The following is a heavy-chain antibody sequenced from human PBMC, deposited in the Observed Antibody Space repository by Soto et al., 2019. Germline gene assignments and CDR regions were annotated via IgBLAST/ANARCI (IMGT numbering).Heavy chain of an antibody. V-gene: IGHV3-66*01. J-gene: IGHJ3*01. Sequence: EVQLVESGGGLVQPGGSLKLSCAASGLIVSRNYMCWVRRAPGEGLEWVSVIYNGGSTQYADSVKGRFTISRDNFKNTVYLQMNSLRAEDTALYYCASDGDFDALDVWGQGTVVSVSS. CDR2: IYNGGST. D-gene: IGHD4-17*01. CDR3: ASDGDFDALDV. CDR1: GLIVSRNY.